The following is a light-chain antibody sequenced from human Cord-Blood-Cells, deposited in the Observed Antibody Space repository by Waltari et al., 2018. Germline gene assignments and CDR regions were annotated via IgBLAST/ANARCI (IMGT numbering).Light chain of an antibody. J-gene: IGLJ2*01. CDR2: EGS. CDR3: CSYAGSSTFNVV. Sequence: QSALTQPASVAGSPGQSITISCTGTSSDVGSYNLVSWYQQHPGKAPKLMIYEGSKRPSGVSTRFSGSKSDNTASLTISGLQAEDEADYYCCSYAGSSTFNVVFGGGTKLTVL. V-gene: IGLV2-23*03. CDR1: SSDVGSYNL.